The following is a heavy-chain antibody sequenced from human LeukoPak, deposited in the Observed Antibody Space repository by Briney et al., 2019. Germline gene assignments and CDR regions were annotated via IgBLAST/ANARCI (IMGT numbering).Heavy chain of an antibody. CDR3: ARDLWGMVRGVAN. J-gene: IGHJ4*02. CDR1: GGTLSSFA. V-gene: IGHV1-69*13. Sequence: ASVKVYCKASGGTLSSFAISKVRQGRGPGLDWMGGIIPIFGTANYAQKFQGRVTITADESTSTAYMELSSLRSEDTAVYYCARDLWGMVRGVANWGQGTLVTVSS. D-gene: IGHD3-10*01. CDR2: IIPIFGTA.